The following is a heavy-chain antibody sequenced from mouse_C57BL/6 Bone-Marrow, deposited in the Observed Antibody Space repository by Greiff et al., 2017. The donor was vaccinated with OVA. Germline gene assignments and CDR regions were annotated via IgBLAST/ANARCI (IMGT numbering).Heavy chain of an antibody. Sequence: VQLQQSGPELVKPGASVKISCKASGYSFTGYYMHWVKQSHGNILDWIGYIYPYNGVSSYNQKFKGKATLTVDKSSSTAYMELLSLTSEDSAVYYCAIGNYGSSYHFDYWGQGTTLTVSS. V-gene: IGHV1-31*01. CDR2: IYPYNGVS. CDR1: GYSFTGYY. D-gene: IGHD1-1*01. CDR3: AIGNYGSSYHFDY. J-gene: IGHJ2*01.